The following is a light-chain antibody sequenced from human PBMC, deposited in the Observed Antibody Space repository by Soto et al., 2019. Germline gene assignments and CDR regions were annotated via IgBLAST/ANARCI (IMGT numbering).Light chain of an antibody. CDR1: QYVYSN. Sequence: EIVMTQSPATLSVSPGERATLSCTASQYVYSNVAWFQQRPGQAPRLLIYRASTRATSTPARFSGSGSGTEFTLTITILQEDDFARYYYHQYQNLWTFGQGTEVEI. J-gene: IGKJ1*01. V-gene: IGKV3-15*01. CDR3: HQYQNLWT. CDR2: RAS.